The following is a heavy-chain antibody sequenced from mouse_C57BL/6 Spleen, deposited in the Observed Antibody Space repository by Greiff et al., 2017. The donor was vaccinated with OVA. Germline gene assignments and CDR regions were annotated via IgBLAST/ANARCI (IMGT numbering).Heavy chain of an antibody. J-gene: IGHJ4*01. Sequence: EVHLVESGGGLVKPGGSLKLSCAASGFTFSSYAMSWVRQTPEKRLEWVATISDGGSYTYYPDNVKGRFTISRDNAKNNLYLQMSHLKSEDTAMYYCAREGYYGSLDYWGQGTSVTVSS. D-gene: IGHD1-1*01. CDR2: ISDGGSYT. V-gene: IGHV5-4*01. CDR3: AREGYYGSLDY. CDR1: GFTFSSYA.